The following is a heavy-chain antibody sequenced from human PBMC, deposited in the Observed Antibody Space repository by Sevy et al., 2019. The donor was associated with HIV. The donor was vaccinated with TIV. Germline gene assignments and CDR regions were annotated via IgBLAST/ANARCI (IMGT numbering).Heavy chain of an antibody. CDR1: GFTFSSYS. Sequence: GSLRLSCAASGFTFSSYSMNWVRQAPGKGLEWVSSISSSSSYIYYADSVKGRFTISRDNAKNSLYLQMNSLRAEDTAVYYFARVVGWVGETAGTPPYYGMDVWGQGTTVTVSS. CDR3: ARVVGWVGETAGTPPYYGMDV. V-gene: IGHV3-21*01. J-gene: IGHJ6*02. D-gene: IGHD6-13*01. CDR2: ISSSSSYI.